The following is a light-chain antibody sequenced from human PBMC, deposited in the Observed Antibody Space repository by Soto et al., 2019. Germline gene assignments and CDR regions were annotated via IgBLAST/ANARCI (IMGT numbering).Light chain of an antibody. J-gene: IGLJ2*01. CDR1: TTNIGAGYD. Sequence: QSVLTQPPSVSGAPGQRVTISCTGSTTNIGAGYDVHWYQQLPGAVPRVLIYDNRKRPSGVPDRFSGSKSGTSASLAITGLQAEDEADYYCQSFDSSRRVVFGGGTKXXVL. CDR3: QSFDSSRRVV. CDR2: DNR. V-gene: IGLV1-40*01.